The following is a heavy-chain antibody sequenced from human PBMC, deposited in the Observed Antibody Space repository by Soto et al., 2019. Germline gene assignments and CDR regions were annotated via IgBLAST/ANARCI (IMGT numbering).Heavy chain of an antibody. Sequence: EVQLVESGGGLVQPGGSLRLCCAASGFTVSSSYLYWVRQAPGRGLEWVSSIYISGSTYYADSVQGRFTISRDNSKNTLYLQMNSLRAEDTAVYYCARGKVGTNPNWLDPWGQGTLVTVSS. CDR1: GFTVSSSY. CDR3: ARGKVGTNPNWLDP. V-gene: IGHV3-66*01. D-gene: IGHD1-26*01. J-gene: IGHJ5*02. CDR2: IYISGST.